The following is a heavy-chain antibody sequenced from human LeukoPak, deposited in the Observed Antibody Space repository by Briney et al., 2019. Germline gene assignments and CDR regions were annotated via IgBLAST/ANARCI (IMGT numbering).Heavy chain of an antibody. CDR3: ARDAAVSADI. CDR1: GYTFTGYY. J-gene: IGHJ4*02. CDR2: IDPKSGVT. D-gene: IGHD6-19*01. Sequence: ASVKVSCKASGYTFTGYYMHWVRQVPGQGLEWMGRIDPKSGVTVYAQAFKGRVTMTRDTFIDTAYMDLSRLRSDDTAVYHCARDAAVSADIWGQGTLVTVSS. V-gene: IGHV1-2*06.